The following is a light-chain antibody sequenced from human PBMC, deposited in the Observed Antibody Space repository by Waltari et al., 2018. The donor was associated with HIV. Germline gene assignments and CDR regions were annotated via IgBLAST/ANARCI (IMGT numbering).Light chain of an antibody. J-gene: IGLJ3*02. CDR2: DNN. CDR3: QSYDSGLRV. CDR1: SSNIGAGSD. Sequence: QSVLTQPPSVSGAPGQRVTIQCTGSSSNIGAGSDVHWYQQLPGTAPNLLIYDNNNRPSGVPDRFSGSKSGTSASLAITGLQAEDEADYYCQSYDSGLRVFGGGTKLTVL. V-gene: IGLV1-40*01.